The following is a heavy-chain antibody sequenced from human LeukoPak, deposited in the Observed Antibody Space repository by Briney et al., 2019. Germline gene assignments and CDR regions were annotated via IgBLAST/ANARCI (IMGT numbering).Heavy chain of an antibody. Sequence: SETLSLTCTVSGGSLSSSSYYWGWIRQPPGKGLEWLGSIYYSGSTYYNPSLKSRVTISVDTSKNQFSLKLSSVTAADTAVYYCARPVDSYFDYWGQGTLVTVSS. D-gene: IGHD3/OR15-3a*01. CDR1: GGSLSSSSYY. V-gene: IGHV4-39*01. CDR2: IYYSGST. CDR3: ARPVDSYFDY. J-gene: IGHJ4*02.